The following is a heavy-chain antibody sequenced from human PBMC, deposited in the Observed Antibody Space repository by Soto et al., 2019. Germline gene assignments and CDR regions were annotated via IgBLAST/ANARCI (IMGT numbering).Heavy chain of an antibody. CDR3: AGNPSSGWPYPFDY. V-gene: IGHV3-30-3*01. CDR2: ISYDGSNK. Sequence: PGGSLRLSCAASGFTFSSYAMHWVRQAPGKGLEWVAVISYDGSNKYYADSVKGRFTISRDNSKNTLYLQMNSLRAEDTAVYYCAGNPSSGWPYPFDYWGQGTLVTVSS. CDR1: GFTFSSYA. D-gene: IGHD6-19*01. J-gene: IGHJ4*02.